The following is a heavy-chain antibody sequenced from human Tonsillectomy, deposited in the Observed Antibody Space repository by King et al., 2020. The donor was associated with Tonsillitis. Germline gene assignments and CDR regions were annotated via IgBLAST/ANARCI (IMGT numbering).Heavy chain of an antibody. CDR3: ARDWAAMAPIHHYYQYMDV. D-gene: IGHD5-18*01. CDR1: GFTFSNYG. J-gene: IGHJ6*03. V-gene: IGHV3-33*01. CDR2: IWYDGRNK. Sequence: VQLVESGGGVVQPGRSLRLSCAASGFTFSNYGIHWVRQAPGKGLEWVAVIWYDGRNKYYGDSGKGRFTISRDNSKNTVYLQMNSLGVEDTAGYYCARDWAAMAPIHHYYQYMDVWGRGTTVTVSS.